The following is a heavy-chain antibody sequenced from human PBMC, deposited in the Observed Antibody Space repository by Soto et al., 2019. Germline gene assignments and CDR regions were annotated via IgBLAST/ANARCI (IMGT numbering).Heavy chain of an antibody. CDR1: GGSCSGDY. Sequence: PSETLSLTCAVYGGSCSGDYWSWIRQPSGKGLEWIGEINHSGSTNYNPSLKSRVTISVDTSKNQFSLKLSSVTAADTAVYYCARQVLLLRYFDWGAGTLVTVSS. V-gene: IGHV4-34*01. D-gene: IGHD3-9*01. CDR3: ARQVLLLRYFD. CDR2: INHSGST. J-gene: IGHJ4*01.